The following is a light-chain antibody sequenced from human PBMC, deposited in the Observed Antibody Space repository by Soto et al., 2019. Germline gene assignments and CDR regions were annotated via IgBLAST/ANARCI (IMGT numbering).Light chain of an antibody. CDR3: QQYNNWPLT. V-gene: IGKV3-15*01. CDR1: QSVSGN. J-gene: IGKJ4*01. CDR2: LTS. Sequence: MTHCPATLSVSPGYRVTLACRASQSVSGNLDWYQQKTGQTPTLLIYLTSTRATGIPPRLSGSGSGTEFPLTISTLQSEDFAVYYCQQYNNWPLTFGGGTKVAIK.